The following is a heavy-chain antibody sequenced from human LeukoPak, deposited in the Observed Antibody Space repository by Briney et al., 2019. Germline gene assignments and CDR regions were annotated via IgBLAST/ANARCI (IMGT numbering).Heavy chain of an antibody. CDR2: TYYSGST. J-gene: IGHJ5*02. V-gene: IGHV4-30-4*01. D-gene: IGHD3-22*01. Sequence: SETLSLTCTVSGGSNSSGDYYWSWIRQPPGKGLEWIGYTYYSGSTYYNPSLKSRATISVDTSKNQFSLKLTSVTAADTAVYYCARPYYYDSRIDPWGQGTLVTVSS. CDR1: GGSNSSGDYY. CDR3: ARPYYYDSRIDP.